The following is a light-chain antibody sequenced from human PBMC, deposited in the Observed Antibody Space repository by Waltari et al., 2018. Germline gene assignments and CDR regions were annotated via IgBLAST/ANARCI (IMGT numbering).Light chain of an antibody. J-gene: IGKJ2*01. Sequence: DIQMNQSPSSLAASVGARVTITCRASQISSTYLNWYQQKPGKAPMLLIYGTSGLQSGVPSRFSGSGSGTDFTLAISSLQPEDFATYYCQQSYSSPYTFGQGTQLQIK. V-gene: IGKV1-39*01. CDR3: QQSYSSPYT. CDR2: GTS. CDR1: QISSTY.